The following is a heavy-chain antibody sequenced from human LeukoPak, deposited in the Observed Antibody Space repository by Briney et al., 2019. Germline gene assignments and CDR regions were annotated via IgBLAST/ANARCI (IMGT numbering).Heavy chain of an antibody. J-gene: IGHJ3*02. CDR2: IRSKAYGGTT. CDR3: TPVLDSSGYFYDAFDI. D-gene: IGHD3-22*01. V-gene: IGHV3-49*03. Sequence: GGSLRLSCTASGFTFGDYAMSWFRQAPGKGLEWVGFIRSKAYGGTTEYAAPGKGRFTISRDDSKSIAYLQMNSLKTEDTAVYYCTPVLDSSGYFYDAFDIWGQGTMVTVSS. CDR1: GFTFGDYA.